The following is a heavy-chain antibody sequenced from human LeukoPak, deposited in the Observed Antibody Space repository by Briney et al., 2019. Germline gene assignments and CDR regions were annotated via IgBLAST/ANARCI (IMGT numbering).Heavy chain of an antibody. Sequence: GGSLRLSCAASGITVSSNYMSWVRQAPGKGPEWVSTISGSGGSTYYADSVKGRFTISRDNSKNTLYLQMNSLRAEDTAVYHCAKDLRLRYFTYWGQGTLVTVSS. CDR1: GITVSSNY. CDR3: AKDLRLRYFTY. D-gene: IGHD3-9*01. CDR2: ISGSGGST. V-gene: IGHV3-23*01. J-gene: IGHJ4*02.